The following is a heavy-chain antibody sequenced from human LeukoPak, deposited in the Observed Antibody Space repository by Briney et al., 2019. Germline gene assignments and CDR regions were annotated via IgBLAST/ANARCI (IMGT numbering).Heavy chain of an antibody. CDR2: ISDSGFGT. CDR1: GFTYSIYT. CDR3: AKGTYCDGGACPPGIYYYYYMDV. Sequence: PGGSLRLSCAASGFTYSIYTMSWVRQAPGKGLEWVSAISDSGFGTYYADSVKGRFTISRDNSKHTLYLQMNSLRAEDTAIYYCAKGTYCDGGACPPGIYYYYYMDVWGKGTTVTVSS. D-gene: IGHD2-8*02. J-gene: IGHJ6*03. V-gene: IGHV3-23*01.